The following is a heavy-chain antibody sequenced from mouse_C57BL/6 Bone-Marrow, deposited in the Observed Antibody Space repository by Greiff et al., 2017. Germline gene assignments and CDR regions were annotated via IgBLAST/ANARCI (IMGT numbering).Heavy chain of an antibody. CDR1: GFTFTDYY. J-gene: IGHJ4*01. D-gene: IGHD1-1*01. CDR3: ARNYYGHYYAMDY. Sequence: EVHLVESGGGLVQPGGSLSLSCAASGFTFTDYYMSWVRQPPGKALEWLGFIRNKANGYTTEYSASVKGRFTISRDNSQSILYLQMNALRAEDSATYYCARNYYGHYYAMDYWGQGTSVTVSS. CDR2: IRNKANGYTT. V-gene: IGHV7-3*01.